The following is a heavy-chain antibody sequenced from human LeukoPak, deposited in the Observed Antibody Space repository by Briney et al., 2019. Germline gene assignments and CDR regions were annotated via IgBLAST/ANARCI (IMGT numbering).Heavy chain of an antibody. CDR1: GYTFTGYY. V-gene: IGHV1-2*04. Sequence: ASVNVSCTASGYTFTGYYMHWVRQAPGQGLEWMGWINPNSGGTNYAQKFQGWVTMTRDTSISTAYMELSRLRSDDTAVYYCARSDSSTSTNYDYWGQGTLVTVSS. CDR3: ARSDSSTSTNYDY. J-gene: IGHJ4*02. D-gene: IGHD2-2*01. CDR2: INPNSGGT.